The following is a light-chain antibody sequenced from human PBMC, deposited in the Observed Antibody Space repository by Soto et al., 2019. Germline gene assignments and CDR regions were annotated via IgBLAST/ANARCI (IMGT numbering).Light chain of an antibody. CDR3: QQYGSSPRT. CDR1: QSVSSSY. J-gene: IGKJ1*01. Sequence: EIVLTQSPGTLSLSPGERATLSCRASQSVSSSYLAWYQQKPGQAPRPLIYGASSRATGIPYRFSGSGSGTDFTLTISTLEPEDFAVYYCQQYGSSPRTFGQGTKVEIK. V-gene: IGKV3-20*01. CDR2: GAS.